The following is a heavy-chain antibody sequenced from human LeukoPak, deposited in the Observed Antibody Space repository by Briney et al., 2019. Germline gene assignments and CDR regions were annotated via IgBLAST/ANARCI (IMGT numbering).Heavy chain of an antibody. CDR1: GGSFSSYY. CDR3: ASSKVAMVRGVIVNPLDY. V-gene: IGHV4-34*01. J-gene: IGHJ4*02. CDR2: INHSGST. Sequence: SETLTLTCAVSGGSFSSYYWSWIRQPPGKGLEWIAEINHSGSTNYNPSIKSRVTISVDTSKNQFSLKLSSVTAADTAVYYRASSKVAMVRGVIVNPLDYSGQGTLVTVSS. D-gene: IGHD3-10*01.